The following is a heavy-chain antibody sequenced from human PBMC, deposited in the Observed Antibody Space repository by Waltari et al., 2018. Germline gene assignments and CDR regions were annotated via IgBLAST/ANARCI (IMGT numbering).Heavy chain of an antibody. V-gene: IGHV2-70*15. CDR1: GFSLSTSGMC. J-gene: IGHJ4*02. Sequence: QVTLRESGHALVKPTQTLTLTCTFSGFSLSTSGMCVSWIRQPPGKALEWLARIDWDDDKYYSTSLKTRLTISKDTSKNQVVLTMTNMDPVDTATYYCGSGSYGLSDYWGQGTLVTVSS. CDR2: IDWDDDK. CDR3: GSGSYGLSDY. D-gene: IGHD3-10*01.